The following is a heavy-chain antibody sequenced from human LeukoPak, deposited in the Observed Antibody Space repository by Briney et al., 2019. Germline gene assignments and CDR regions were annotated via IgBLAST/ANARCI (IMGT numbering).Heavy chain of an antibody. Sequence: VASVKVSCKASGYIFTDYYLHWVRQAPGQGLEWMAYINPTSGDTNYAQKFQGRVSVTRDTSINTAYMELSRLTSDDTAVYYCARDFGTAPLGDYWGQGTLVTVSS. CDR1: GYIFTDYY. D-gene: IGHD3-16*01. J-gene: IGHJ4*02. V-gene: IGHV1-2*02. CDR2: INPTSGDT. CDR3: ARDFGTAPLGDY.